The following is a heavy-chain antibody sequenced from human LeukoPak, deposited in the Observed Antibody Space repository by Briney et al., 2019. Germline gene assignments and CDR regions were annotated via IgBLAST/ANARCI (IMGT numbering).Heavy chain of an antibody. Sequence: GGSLRLSCAASGFVVSDTFMSWFRQAPGKGLEWVSVIYTRGSKFYADSVKGRFTISRDNSENTLYLQMNNLRAEDTAVYYCARPHNSSLDNAFDIWGQGTRVTVSS. J-gene: IGHJ3*02. V-gene: IGHV3-53*01. CDR2: IYTRGSK. CDR3: ARPHNSSLDNAFDI. D-gene: IGHD6-13*01. CDR1: GFVVSDTF.